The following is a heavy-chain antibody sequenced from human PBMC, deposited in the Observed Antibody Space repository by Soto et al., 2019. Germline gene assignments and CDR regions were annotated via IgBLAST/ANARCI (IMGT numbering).Heavy chain of an antibody. CDR3: ARDVWPYYFDY. V-gene: IGHV4-31*03. D-gene: IGHD2-21*01. J-gene: IGHJ4*02. CDR2: IYYSGST. Sequence: QVQLQESGPGLVRSSQTLSLTCTVSGGSISSGGYHWNWIRQHPGKGLEWIGNIYYSGSTYYNPSLKSRVTISIDTSKNQFSLKLSSVTAADTAVYYCARDVWPYYFDYCGQGTLVTVSS. CDR1: GGSISSGGYH.